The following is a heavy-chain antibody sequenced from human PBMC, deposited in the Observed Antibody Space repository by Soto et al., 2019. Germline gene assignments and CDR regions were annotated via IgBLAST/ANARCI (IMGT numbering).Heavy chain of an antibody. J-gene: IGHJ6*02. CDR2: IYYSGST. D-gene: IGHD1-26*01. V-gene: IGHV4-39*07. Sequence: PSETLSLTCTVSGGSISSSSYYWGWIRQPPGKGLEWIGSIYYSGSTYYNPSLKSRVTISVDKSKNQFSLKLSSVTAAGTAVYYWARGWWEREGYVMDFWGRGNTVPVSS. CDR1: GGSISSSSYY. CDR3: ARGWWEREGYVMDF.